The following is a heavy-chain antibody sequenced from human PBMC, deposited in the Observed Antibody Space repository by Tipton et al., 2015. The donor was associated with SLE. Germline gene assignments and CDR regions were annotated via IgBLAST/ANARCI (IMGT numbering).Heavy chain of an antibody. CDR3: AKIGGYGATPDY. V-gene: IGHV3-74*01. D-gene: IGHD4/OR15-4a*01. CDR1: GFSFSSSW. CDR2: INSDGSSP. J-gene: IGHJ4*02. Sequence: SLRLSCAASGFSFSSSWMHWVRQAPGKGLVWVSRINSDGSSPTYADSVKGRFTISRDNSKNTLYLQMYSLTSEDTAMYYCAKIGGYGATPDYWGQGTLVTVSS.